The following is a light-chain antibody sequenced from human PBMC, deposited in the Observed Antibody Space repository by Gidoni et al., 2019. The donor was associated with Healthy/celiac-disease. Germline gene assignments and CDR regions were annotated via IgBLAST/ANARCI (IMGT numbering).Light chain of an antibody. CDR3: QQYGSSHLT. Sequence: ELVLTKSPGTLSLSPGERATLSCRASQSVSSSYLAWYQQKPGQASRLLIYGASSRATGIPDRFSGSGSGTDFTLTISRLEPEDFAVYYCQQYGSSHLTFGGGTKVEIK. V-gene: IGKV3-20*01. J-gene: IGKJ4*01. CDR1: QSVSSSY. CDR2: GAS.